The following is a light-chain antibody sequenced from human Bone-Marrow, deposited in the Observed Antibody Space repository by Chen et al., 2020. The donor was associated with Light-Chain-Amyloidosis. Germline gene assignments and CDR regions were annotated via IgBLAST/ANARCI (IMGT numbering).Light chain of an antibody. CDR1: SSDVAGYNY. J-gene: IGLJ3*02. Sequence: QSALTQPPSVSGSPGQSITISCTGTSSDVAGYNYVSWYQQHPGNAPKLMIYEVSNRPSGVSNRFSGSKSGNTASLSISGLQAEDEADYYCSSYTSSSTLEGVFGGGTKLTVL. CDR3: SSYTSSSTLEGV. V-gene: IGLV2-14*01. CDR2: EVS.